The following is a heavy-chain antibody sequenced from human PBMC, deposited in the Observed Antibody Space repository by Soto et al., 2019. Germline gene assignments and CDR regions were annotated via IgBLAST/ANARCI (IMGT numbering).Heavy chain of an antibody. Sequence: GGSLRLSCAASGFTFSGSAMHWVRQASGKGLEWVGRIRSKANSYATAYAASVKGRFTISRDDSKNTAYLQMNSLKTEDTAVYYCTRGGDYGDVGGDWGQGTLVTVSS. J-gene: IGHJ4*02. V-gene: IGHV3-73*01. CDR1: GFTFSGSA. D-gene: IGHD4-17*01. CDR2: IRSKANSYAT. CDR3: TRGGDYGDVGGD.